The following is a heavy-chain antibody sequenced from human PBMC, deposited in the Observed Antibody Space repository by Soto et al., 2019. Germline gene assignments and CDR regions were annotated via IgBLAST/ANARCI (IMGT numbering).Heavy chain of an antibody. J-gene: IGHJ3*02. D-gene: IGHD6-13*01. CDR2: IKQDESKR. CDR1: GFTFSSYW. Sequence: EVQLVESGGGLVQPGGSLRLSCAASGFTFSSYWMTWVRQAPGKGLEWVANIKQDESKRYYVDSVEGRFTISRDNAKNSLFLQTNSLRAEDTAVYYCARDSSPSYSSRWYDAFDIWGQGTMVTVSS. V-gene: IGHV3-7*05. CDR3: ARDSSPSYSSRWYDAFDI.